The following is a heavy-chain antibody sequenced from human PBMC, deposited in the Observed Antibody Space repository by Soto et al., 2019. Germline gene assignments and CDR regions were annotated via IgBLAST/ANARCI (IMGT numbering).Heavy chain of an antibody. CDR1: GYTFTNYG. J-gene: IGHJ5*02. V-gene: IGHV1-18*01. CDR3: ARGVGSGSYYNQYNWFDP. D-gene: IGHD3-10*01. CDR2: INVYNGNT. Sequence: QVQLVQSGGEVKKPGASVKVSCKASGYTFTNYGISWVRQAPGQGLEWMGWINVYNGNTKYAQNVQGIVTMTTDTSTSTAYMELRSMRSDDTAVYYCARGVGSGSYYNQYNWFDPWGQGTLVTVSS.